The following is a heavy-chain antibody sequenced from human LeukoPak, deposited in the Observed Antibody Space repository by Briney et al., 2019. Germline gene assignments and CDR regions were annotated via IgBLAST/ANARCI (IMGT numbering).Heavy chain of an antibody. Sequence: ASVKVSCKAPGYTFTSYYMHWVRQAPGQGLEWMGIINPSGGSTSYAQKFQGGVTMTRDTSTSTVYMELSSLRSEDTAVYYCARGHDYVWGSYRPFDYWGQGTLVTVSS. CDR3: ARGHDYVWGSYRPFDY. J-gene: IGHJ4*02. CDR2: INPSGGST. CDR1: GYTFTSYY. D-gene: IGHD3-16*02. V-gene: IGHV1-46*01.